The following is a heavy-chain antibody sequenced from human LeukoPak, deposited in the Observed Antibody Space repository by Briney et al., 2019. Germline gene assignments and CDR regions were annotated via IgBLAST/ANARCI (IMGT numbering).Heavy chain of an antibody. CDR2: IYHGGNT. Sequence: SGTLSLTCAVSGGSITSHNWWSWVRQPPGGGLEWIGEIYHGGNTHYNTSLESRVTMSVDTSRSQFSLNLYSVTAADTAVYYCASQLAVSGTRGFEYWGQGILVSVSS. J-gene: IGHJ4*02. V-gene: IGHV4-4*02. CDR3: ASQLAVSGTRGFEY. D-gene: IGHD1-1*01. CDR1: GGSITSHNW.